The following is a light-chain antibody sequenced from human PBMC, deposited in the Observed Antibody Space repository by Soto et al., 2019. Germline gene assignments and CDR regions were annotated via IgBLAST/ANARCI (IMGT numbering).Light chain of an antibody. V-gene: IGKV1-12*01. CDR3: LQDHDDSWT. CDR1: QRINSW. CDR2: AAS. J-gene: IGKJ1*01. Sequence: DIQMTQSPSSVSASVGDRVTITCRASQRINSWLAWYQQRPGKAPKLLIYAASSLQSGVPSRFRGSRSGTEFTLTVSSLQPEDFATYYCLQDHDDSWTFGQGTKVDIK.